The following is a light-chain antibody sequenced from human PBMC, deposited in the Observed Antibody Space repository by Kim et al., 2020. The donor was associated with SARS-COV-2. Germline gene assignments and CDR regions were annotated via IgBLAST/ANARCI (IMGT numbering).Light chain of an antibody. CDR2: DVT. CDR1: SSDVGGYNY. V-gene: IGLV2-14*03. J-gene: IGLJ3*02. Sequence: QSALTQPASVSGSPGQSITISCTGTSSDVGGYNYVSWYQQYPGEAPKLMIYDVTKRPSGVSNRFSGSKSGNTASLTISGLQAEDEAEYYCSSYTTDSTSWLFGGGTQLTVL. CDR3: SSYTTDSTSWL.